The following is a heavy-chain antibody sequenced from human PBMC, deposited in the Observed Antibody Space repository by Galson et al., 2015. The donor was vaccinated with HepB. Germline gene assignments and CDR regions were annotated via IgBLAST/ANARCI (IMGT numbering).Heavy chain of an antibody. CDR2: ISAGGTT. J-gene: IGHJ4*02. CDR1: TFIFSTYS. V-gene: IGHV3-23*01. Sequence: SLRLSCAASTFIFSTYSMTWVRQAPGKGLEWVSGISAGGTTYYADSVKGRFTISRDNSKSTLYVQMNSLKAEDTAVYYCAKQDYAAGPYWGQGTLVTVSS. CDR3: AKQDYAAGPY. D-gene: IGHD2-2*01.